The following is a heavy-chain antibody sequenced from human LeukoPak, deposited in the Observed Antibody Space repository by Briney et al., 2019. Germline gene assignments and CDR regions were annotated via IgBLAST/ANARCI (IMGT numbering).Heavy chain of an antibody. V-gene: IGHV4-59*01. Sequence: SETLSLTCTVSGGSISGYYWNWIRQPPGKGVEGMGYIYYGESNNYNASLKRRVTISVNTSKNQFSLKLSSVTAADTAVYYCARGKYDFWSGYHPFIPHYFDYWGQGTLVTVSS. CDR3: ARGKYDFWSGYHPFIPHYFDY. CDR2: IYYGESN. D-gene: IGHD3-3*01. CDR1: GGSISGYY. J-gene: IGHJ4*02.